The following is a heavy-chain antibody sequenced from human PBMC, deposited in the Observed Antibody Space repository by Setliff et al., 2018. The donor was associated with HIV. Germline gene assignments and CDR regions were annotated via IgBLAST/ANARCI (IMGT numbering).Heavy chain of an antibody. CDR3: ARDYSGWYYFDC. Sequence: SETLSLTCAVSGGSISSAYWSWVRQPPGKGLEWIGYIYSCGITNYSPSLKSRVTMSVDTSKNQFSLKLSSVTAADTAVYYCARDYSGWYYFDCWGQGTLVTVSS. V-gene: IGHV4-4*08. CDR1: GGSISSAY. D-gene: IGHD6-19*01. J-gene: IGHJ4*02. CDR2: IYSCGIT.